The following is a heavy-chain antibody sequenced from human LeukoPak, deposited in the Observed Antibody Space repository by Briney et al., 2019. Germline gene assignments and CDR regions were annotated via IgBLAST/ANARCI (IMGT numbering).Heavy chain of an antibody. V-gene: IGHV3-30*04. CDR1: GFTFSSYA. D-gene: IGHD6-13*01. CDR2: ISYDGSNK. Sequence: PGRSLRLSCAASGFTFSSYAMHWVRQAPGKGLEWVAVISYDGSNKYYADSVKGRFTNSRDNSKNTLYLQMNSLRAEDTAVYYCARDVIAAADYGMDVWGQGTTVTVSS. J-gene: IGHJ6*02. CDR3: ARDVIAAADYGMDV.